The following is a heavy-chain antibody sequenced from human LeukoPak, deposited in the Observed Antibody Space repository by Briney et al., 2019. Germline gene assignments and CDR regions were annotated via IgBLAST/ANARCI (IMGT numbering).Heavy chain of an antibody. Sequence: SETLSLTCAVYGGSFSGYYWSWIRQPPGKGLEWIGEINHSGGTNYNPSLKSRVTMSSDTSKNQFSLKLRSVTAADTAVYYCARGPRTSYYDNGGYYYLRKNLDYWGQGTLVTVSS. CDR1: GGSFSGYY. J-gene: IGHJ4*02. CDR3: ARGPRTSYYDNGGYYYLRKNLDY. D-gene: IGHD3-22*01. CDR2: INHSGGT. V-gene: IGHV4-34*01.